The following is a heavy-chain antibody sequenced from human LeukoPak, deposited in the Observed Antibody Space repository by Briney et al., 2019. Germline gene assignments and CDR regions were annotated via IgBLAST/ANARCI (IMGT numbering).Heavy chain of an antibody. CDR3: ARALPEYGSGSYPATFYYYGMDV. D-gene: IGHD3-10*01. CDR1: GGTFSSYA. Sequence: ASVKVSCKASGGTFSSYAISWVRQAPGQGLEWMGGIIPIFGTANYAQKFQGRVTITADKSTSTAYMELSSLRSEDTAVYYCARALPEYGSGSYPATFYYYGMDVWGKGTTVTVSS. CDR2: IIPIFGTA. J-gene: IGHJ6*04. V-gene: IGHV1-69*06.